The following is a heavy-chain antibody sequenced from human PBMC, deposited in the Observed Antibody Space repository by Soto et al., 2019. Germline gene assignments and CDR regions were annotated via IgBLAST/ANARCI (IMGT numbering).Heavy chain of an antibody. J-gene: IGHJ3*02. D-gene: IGHD6-19*01. Sequence: QVQLQQWGAGLLKPSETLSLTCAVYGGSSSGYYWSWIRQPPGKGLEWIGEINHSGSTNYNPSLKSRVTISVDTSKNQFSLKLSSVTAADTAVYYCARGRGSGWYGDAFDIWGQGTMVTVSS. CDR1: GGSSSGYY. CDR3: ARGRGSGWYGDAFDI. V-gene: IGHV4-34*01. CDR2: INHSGST.